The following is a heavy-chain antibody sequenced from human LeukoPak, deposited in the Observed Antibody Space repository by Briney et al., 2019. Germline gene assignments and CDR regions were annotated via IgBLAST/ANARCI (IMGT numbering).Heavy chain of an antibody. V-gene: IGHV1-2*02. Sequence: ASVKVSCKASGYTFTGYYMHWVRQAPGQGLEWMGWINPNSGGTNYAQKFQGRVTMTRDTSISTAYMELSRLRSDDTAVYYCARDKVATIFYYYYYYYMDVWGKGTTVTISS. CDR1: GYTFTGYY. CDR2: INPNSGGT. J-gene: IGHJ6*03. CDR3: ARDKVATIFYYYYYYYMDV. D-gene: IGHD5-12*01.